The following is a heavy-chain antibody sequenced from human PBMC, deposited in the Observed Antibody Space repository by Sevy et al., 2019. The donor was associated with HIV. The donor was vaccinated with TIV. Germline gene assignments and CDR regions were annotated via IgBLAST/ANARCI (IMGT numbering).Heavy chain of an antibody. CDR2: LIGGGRRT. J-gene: IGHJ6*02. D-gene: IGHD2-8*02. V-gene: IGHV3-23*01. CDR1: GFPFSSYA. CDR3: AKRRVQSGLSGGGANYGMDV. Sequence: GGSLRLSCAASGFPFSSYAMSWVRQAPGRGLEWVSTLIGGGRRTYYPDSVTGRFIISRDNSRNTLYLQMNSLRAEDTAIYYCAKRRVQSGLSGGGANYGMDVCGRGTTVTVSS.